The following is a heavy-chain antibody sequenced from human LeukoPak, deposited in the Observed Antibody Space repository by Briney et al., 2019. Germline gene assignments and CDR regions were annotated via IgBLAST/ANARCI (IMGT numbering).Heavy chain of an antibody. Sequence: GGSLRLSCAASGFTVSDNYMSWVRQAPGKGLEWVSVIYSDGSTYYADSVKGRFTISRDNSKNTVYLQMDSLRAEDTAVYYCARDPGYSYGYDYWGQGTLVTVSS. V-gene: IGHV3-66*01. CDR2: IYSDGST. CDR1: GFTVSDNY. D-gene: IGHD5-18*01. CDR3: ARDPGYSYGYDY. J-gene: IGHJ4*02.